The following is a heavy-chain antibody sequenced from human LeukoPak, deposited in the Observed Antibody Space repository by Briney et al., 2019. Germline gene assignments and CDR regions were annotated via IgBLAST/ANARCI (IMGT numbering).Heavy chain of an antibody. CDR2: IYPGDSDT. J-gene: IGHJ6*03. CDR3: ARPRRGSAPYYYYYMDV. D-gene: IGHD3-10*01. CDR1: GYSFTSYW. V-gene: IGHV5-51*01. Sequence: GESLKISCKGSGYSFTSYWIGWVRQMPGKGLEWMGIIYPGDSDTRYSPSFQGQVPISADKSISTAYLQWSSLKASDTAMYYCARPRRGSAPYYYYYMDVWGKGTTVTVSS.